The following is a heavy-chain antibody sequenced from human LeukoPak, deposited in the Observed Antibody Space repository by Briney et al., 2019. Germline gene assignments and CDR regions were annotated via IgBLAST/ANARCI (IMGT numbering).Heavy chain of an antibody. V-gene: IGHV1-69*13. J-gene: IGHJ4*02. CDR2: IIPIFGTA. CDR1: GGTFSSYA. CDR3: ARDGPRGVPAAASPPDY. Sequence: SVKVSCKASGGTFSSYAISWVRQAPGQGLERMGGIIPIFGTANYAQKFQGRVTITADESTSTAYMELSSLRSEDTAVYYCARDGPRGVPAAASPPDYWGQGTLVTVSS. D-gene: IGHD2-2*01.